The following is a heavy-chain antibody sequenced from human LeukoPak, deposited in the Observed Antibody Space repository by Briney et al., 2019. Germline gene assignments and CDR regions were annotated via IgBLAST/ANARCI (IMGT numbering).Heavy chain of an antibody. D-gene: IGHD1-26*01. CDR3: AGRIVGATIRHFDY. Sequence: SETLSLTCTVSGGSISGYYWSWIRQPPGKGLEWIGEINHSGSTNYNPSLKSRVTISVDTSKNQFSLKLSSVTAADTAVYYCAGRIVGATIRHFDYWGQGTLVTVSS. CDR2: INHSGST. CDR1: GGSISGYY. V-gene: IGHV4-34*01. J-gene: IGHJ4*02.